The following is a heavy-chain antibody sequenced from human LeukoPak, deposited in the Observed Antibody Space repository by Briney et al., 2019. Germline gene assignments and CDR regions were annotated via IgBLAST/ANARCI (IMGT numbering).Heavy chain of an antibody. CDR1: GGSISSTTYY. J-gene: IGHJ1*01. CDR2: IYYSGST. V-gene: IGHV4-39*01. D-gene: IGHD3-22*01. Sequence: SEPLSLTCTVSGGSISSTTYYWGWIRQPPGKGLEWIGSIYYSGSTYHNPSLKSRVTISVDTSKNQFSLKLSTVTAADTAVYYCGRTAYQSDSSSYHRAAYFLDWGRRTLLTVSS. CDR3: GRTAYQSDSSSYHRAAYFLD.